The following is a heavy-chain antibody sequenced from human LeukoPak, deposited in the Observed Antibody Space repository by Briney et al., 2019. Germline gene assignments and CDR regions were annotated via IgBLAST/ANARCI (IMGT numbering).Heavy chain of an antibody. V-gene: IGHV3-21*01. D-gene: IGHD3-16*01. CDR3: ARAGYYDYVSGSPYYFDY. Sequence: GGSLRLSCAASGFTFSSYSMNWVRQAPGKGLEWVSSISSSSSYIYYADSVKGRFTISRDNAKNSLYLQMNSLRAEDTAVYYCARAGYYDYVSGSPYYFDYWGQGTLVTVSS. CDR2: ISSSSSYI. CDR1: GFTFSSYS. J-gene: IGHJ4*02.